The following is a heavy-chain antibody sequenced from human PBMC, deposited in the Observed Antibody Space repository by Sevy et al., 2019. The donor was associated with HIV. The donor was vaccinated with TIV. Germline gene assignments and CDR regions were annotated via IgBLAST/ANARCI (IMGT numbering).Heavy chain of an antibody. CDR3: ARDGLMDAFDI. CDR2: IYTSGST. V-gene: IGHV4-61*02. Sequence: SETLSLTCTVSGGSIRSGSYYWSWIRQPAGKGLEWIGRIYTSGSTNYNPSLKSRVTMSVDTSKNHFSMKLSSVTAADTAVYYCARDGLMDAFDIWGQGTLVTVSS. D-gene: IGHD3-10*01. CDR1: GGSIRSGSYY. J-gene: IGHJ3*02.